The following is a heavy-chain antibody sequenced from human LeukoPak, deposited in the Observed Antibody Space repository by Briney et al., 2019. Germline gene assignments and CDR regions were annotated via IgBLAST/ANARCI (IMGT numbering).Heavy chain of an antibody. CDR2: MNPNTGDT. D-gene: IGHD1-26*01. J-gene: IGHJ4*02. V-gene: IGHV1-8*01. Sequence: ASVRVSCKASGYTCTGYDINWVRQATGQGLEWMGWMNPNTGDTGYAQKFQGRVTMTRNSSIDTAYMELSGLRSEDTAVYYCTRGSLSGSSRDYWGQGTLLTVSS. CDR1: GYTCTGYD. CDR3: TRGSLSGSSRDY.